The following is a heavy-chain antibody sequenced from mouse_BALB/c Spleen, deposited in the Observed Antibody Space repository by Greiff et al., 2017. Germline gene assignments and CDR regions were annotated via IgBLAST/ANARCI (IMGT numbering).Heavy chain of an antibody. CDR2: ISYDGSN. J-gene: IGHJ4*01. D-gene: IGHD1-1*01. Sequence: EVQLQQSGPGLVKPSQSLSLTCSVTGYSITSGYYWNWIRQFPGNTLEWMGYISYDGSNNYNPSLKNRISITRDTSKNQFFLKLNSVTTEDTATYYCARDYYGSSYGAMDYWGQGTSVTVSS. CDR3: ARDYYGSSYGAMDY. V-gene: IGHV3-6*02. CDR1: GYSITSGYY.